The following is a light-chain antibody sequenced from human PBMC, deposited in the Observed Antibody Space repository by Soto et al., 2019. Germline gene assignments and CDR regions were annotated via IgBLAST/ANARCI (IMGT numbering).Light chain of an antibody. CDR1: QSVSAW. V-gene: IGKV1-5*01. Sequence: DIQMTQSPSYLSASVGDRVTITCRASQSVSAWLAWYQQKPGKAPKLLISDASSLKSGVPSRFSGSGSGTEFTLTISSLQPDDFATYYCQHYNSYSEAFGQGTKVDIK. CDR2: DAS. J-gene: IGKJ1*01. CDR3: QHYNSYSEA.